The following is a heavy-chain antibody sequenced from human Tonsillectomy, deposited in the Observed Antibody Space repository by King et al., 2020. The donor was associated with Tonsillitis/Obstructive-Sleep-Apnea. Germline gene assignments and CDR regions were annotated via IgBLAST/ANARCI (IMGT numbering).Heavy chain of an antibody. V-gene: IGHV3-30*04. CDR3: ATEPDFWSGYYFDY. CDR1: GFTFINYA. D-gene: IGHD3-3*01. J-gene: IGHJ4*02. CDR2: ISFDANNK. Sequence: VQLVESGGGVVQPGRSLRLSCAASGFTFINYAMHWARQAPGKGLEWVAAISFDANNKYYADSVKGRFTISRDNSKNTLYLQMNSLRTEDTAVYYCATEPDFWSGYYFDYWGQGTLVTVSS.